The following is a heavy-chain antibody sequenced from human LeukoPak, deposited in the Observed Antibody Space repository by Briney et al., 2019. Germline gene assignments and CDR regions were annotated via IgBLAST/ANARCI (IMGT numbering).Heavy chain of an antibody. CDR2: ISYDGSNK. D-gene: IGHD6-13*01. Sequence: PGRSLRLSCAASGLTFSSYAMHWVRQAPGKGLEWVAVISYDGSNKYYADSVKGRFTISRDNSKNTLYLQMNSLRAEDTAVYYCARDRAAAGYFDYWGQGTLVTVSS. CDR1: GLTFSSYA. J-gene: IGHJ4*02. V-gene: IGHV3-30-3*01. CDR3: ARDRAAAGYFDY.